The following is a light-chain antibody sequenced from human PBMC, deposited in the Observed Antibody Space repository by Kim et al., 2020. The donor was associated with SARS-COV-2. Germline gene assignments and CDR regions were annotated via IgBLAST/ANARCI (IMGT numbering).Light chain of an antibody. CDR1: QSISSH. Sequence: DIQMTQSPSSLSASVGDRVTIICRASQSISSHLNWYQQKPGKAPKLLIYAAATLQSGVPSRFSGSGSGTDFVLTISSLEPEDFATYYCQQSYTMLWTFGQGTKVDIK. J-gene: IGKJ1*01. V-gene: IGKV1-39*01. CDR3: QQSYTMLWT. CDR2: AAA.